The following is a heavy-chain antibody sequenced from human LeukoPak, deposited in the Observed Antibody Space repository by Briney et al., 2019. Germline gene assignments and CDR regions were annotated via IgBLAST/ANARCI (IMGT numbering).Heavy chain of an antibody. D-gene: IGHD2-8*02. CDR1: GFTFSRYS. CDR3: ARVTGTWWVDY. J-gene: IGHJ4*02. Sequence: GGSLRLSCAASGFTFSRYSMNWVRQAPGKGLEGVSSISSSSSYIYYADSVKGRFTISRDNAKNSLYLQMNGLRAEDTAVYYCARVTGTWWVDYWGQGRLVTVSS. CDR2: ISSSSSYI. V-gene: IGHV3-21*01.